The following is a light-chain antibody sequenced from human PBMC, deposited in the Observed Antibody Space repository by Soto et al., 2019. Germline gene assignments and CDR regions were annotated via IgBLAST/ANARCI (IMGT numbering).Light chain of an antibody. CDR1: QSVSTDY. J-gene: IGKJ3*01. CDR2: ATS. Sequence: IVLTQSPGTLSLSPGERATLSCRASQSVSTDYLAWYQQKPGQAPRLLIYATSSRTPGIPGRFSGGGSGTDFTLTIRRLEPEDFAVYYCQQYGTSPFTFGPGTKVEIK. CDR3: QQYGTSPFT. V-gene: IGKV3-20*01.